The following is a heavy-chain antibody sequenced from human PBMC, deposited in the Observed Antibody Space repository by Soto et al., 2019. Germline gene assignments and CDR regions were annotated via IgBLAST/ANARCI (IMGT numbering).Heavy chain of an antibody. CDR2: INAGNGNT. V-gene: IGHV1-3*05. D-gene: IGHD3-22*01. CDR1: GYTFTSYA. J-gene: IGHJ4*02. CDR3: ERGSGYYYRVDY. Sequence: QVQLVQSGAEEKKPGASVKVSCKASGYTFTSYAMHWVRQAPGQRLEWMGWINAGNGNTKYSPKFQGRVTITRDTSASTADMELSSLRSEDTAVYYCERGSGYYYRVDYWGQGTLVTASS.